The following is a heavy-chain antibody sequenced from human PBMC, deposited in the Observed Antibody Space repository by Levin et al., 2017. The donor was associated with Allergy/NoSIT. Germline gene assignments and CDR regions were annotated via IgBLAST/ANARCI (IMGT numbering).Heavy chain of an antibody. CDR1: GGSISSGGYY. CDR2: IYYSGST. D-gene: IGHD6-6*01. V-gene: IGHV4-31*03. J-gene: IGHJ5*02. CDR3: AREQLQYSSSSEVNNWFDP. Sequence: PSETLSLTCTVSGGSISSGGYYWSWIRQHPGKGLEWIGYIYYSGSTYYNPSLKSRVTISVDTSKNQFSLKLSSVTAADTAVYYCAREQLQYSSSSEVNNWFDPWGQGTLVTVSS.